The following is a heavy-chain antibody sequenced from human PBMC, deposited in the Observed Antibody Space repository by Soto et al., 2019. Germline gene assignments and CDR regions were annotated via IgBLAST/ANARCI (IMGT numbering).Heavy chain of an antibody. CDR3: AISPIIAAAAYYYYYYGMDV. J-gene: IGHJ6*02. V-gene: IGHV1-2*04. D-gene: IGHD6-13*01. CDR1: GYTFTGYY. Sequence: ASVKVSCKASGYTFTGYYMHWVRQAPGQGLERMGWINPNSGGTNYAQKFQGWVTMTRDTSVSTAYMELSRLRSDDTAVYYCAISPIIAAAAYYYYYYGMDVWGQGTTVTVSS. CDR2: INPNSGGT.